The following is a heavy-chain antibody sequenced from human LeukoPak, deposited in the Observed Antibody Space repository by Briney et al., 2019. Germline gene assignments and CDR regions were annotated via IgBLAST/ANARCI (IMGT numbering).Heavy chain of an antibody. V-gene: IGHV6-1*01. CDR3: AREGDYVWGSYRPGAFDI. CDR2: AYYRSKWYN. D-gene: IGHD3-16*02. J-gene: IGHJ3*02. Sequence: SQTLSLTCAISGDSVSSNSAAWNWIRQSPSRGLEWLGRAYYRSKWYNDYAVSVKSRITINPDTSKNQFSLQLNSVTPEDTAVYYCAREGDYVWGSYRPGAFDIWGQGTMVTVSS. CDR1: GDSVSSNSAA.